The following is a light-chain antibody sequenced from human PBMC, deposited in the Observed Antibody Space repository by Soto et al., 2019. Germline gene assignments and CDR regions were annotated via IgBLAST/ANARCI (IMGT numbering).Light chain of an antibody. CDR1: SSDVGGYNY. CDR3: SSYTSSSTLVV. CDR2: EVS. Sequence: QSALTQPPSASGSPGQSVTISCTGTSSDVGGYNYVSRYQRHPGKAPKFMIYEVSNRPSGVSNRFSGSKSGNTASLTISGLQAEDEADYYCSSYTSSSTLVVFGGGTKLTVL. J-gene: IGLJ2*01. V-gene: IGLV2-14*01.